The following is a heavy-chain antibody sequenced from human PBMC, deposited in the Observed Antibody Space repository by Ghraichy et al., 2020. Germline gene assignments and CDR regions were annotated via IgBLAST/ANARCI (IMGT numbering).Heavy chain of an antibody. CDR1: GFTFNSYT. CDR2: ISDSGTNI. D-gene: IGHD6-19*01. Sequence: GGSLRLSGEASGFTFNSYTLNWVLHAPGKGLEWISYISDSGTNIYYADSVKGRFTISRDNAKNSLYLQMSSLRVEDTAVYYCVRESSSGWYMNWGRGTPVTVSS. CDR3: VRESSSGWYMN. J-gene: IGHJ4*02. V-gene: IGHV3-48*01.